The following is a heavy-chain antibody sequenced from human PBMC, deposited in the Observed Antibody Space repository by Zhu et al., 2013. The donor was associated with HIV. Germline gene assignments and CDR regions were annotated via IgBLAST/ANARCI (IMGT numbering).Heavy chain of an antibody. Sequence: QVQLVQSGAEVKKPGASVKVSCKASGYTFTSYGISWVRQAPGQGLEWMGWISAYNGNTNYAQKLQGRVTMTTDTSTSTAYMELRSLRSDDTAVYYCARDQGIAVAGAPDYYYYGMDVWGQGTTVTVSS. V-gene: IGHV1-18*04. CDR2: ISAYNGNT. CDR3: ARDQGIAVAGAPDYYYYGMDV. D-gene: IGHD6-19*01. CDR1: GYTFTSYG. J-gene: IGHJ6*02.